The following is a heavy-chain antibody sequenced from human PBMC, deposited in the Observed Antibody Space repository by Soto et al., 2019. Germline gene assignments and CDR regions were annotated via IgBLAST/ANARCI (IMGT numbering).Heavy chain of an antibody. Sequence: HGESLKISCKASGYSFTNYWIGWVRQMPGKGLEWMGIIYPGDSDTRYSPSFQGQVTISADNSISTAYLQWSILKASDTAMYYCARGGTYYYYYYMDVWGKGTTVTVSS. CDR2: IYPGDSDT. V-gene: IGHV5-51*01. J-gene: IGHJ6*03. CDR1: GYSFTNYW. D-gene: IGHD1-1*01. CDR3: ARGGTYYYYYYMDV.